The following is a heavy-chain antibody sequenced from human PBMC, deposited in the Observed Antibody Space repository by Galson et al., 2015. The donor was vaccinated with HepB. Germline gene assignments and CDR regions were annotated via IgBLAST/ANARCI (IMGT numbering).Heavy chain of an antibody. CDR3: ARAAIIVVLGSSYYGMDV. J-gene: IGHJ6*02. Sequence: CAISGDSVSSNSAAWNWIRQSPSRGLEWLGRTYYRSKWYLDYAISVKSRITINPDTSKNQFSLQLNSVTPEDTAVYYCARAAIIVVLGSSYYGMDVWGQGTTVTVSS. CDR2: TYYRSKWYL. V-gene: IGHV6-1*01. CDR1: GDSVSSNSAA. D-gene: IGHD2-15*01.